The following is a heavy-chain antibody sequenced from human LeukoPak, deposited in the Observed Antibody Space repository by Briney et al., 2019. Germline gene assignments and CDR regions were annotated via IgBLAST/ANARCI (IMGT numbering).Heavy chain of an antibody. CDR3: AKGNGYQKGDASDI. Sequence: GGSLRLSCAASGFTFNDYVMHWVRQAPGKGLEWVSLISGDGGRTYYADSLKGRFTISRDNNKNSLFLQINSLRTEDTALYYCAKGNGYQKGDASDIWGQGTMVTVSS. CDR2: ISGDGGRT. J-gene: IGHJ3*02. D-gene: IGHD3-22*01. V-gene: IGHV3-43*02. CDR1: GFTFNDYV.